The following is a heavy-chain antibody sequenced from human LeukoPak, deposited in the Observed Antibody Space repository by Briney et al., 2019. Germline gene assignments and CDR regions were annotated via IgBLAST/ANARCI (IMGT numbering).Heavy chain of an antibody. V-gene: IGHV5-51*01. J-gene: IGHJ1*01. Sequence: GESLKISCKGSGYSFTSYWIGWVRQMPGKGLEWMGIIYPGDSDTRYSPSFQGQVTISADKSISTAYLQWSSLKASDTAMYYCATEGGDCSSTSCDGPWLEYFQHWGQGTLVTVSS. CDR3: ATEGGDCSSTSCDGPWLEYFQH. D-gene: IGHD2-2*01. CDR2: IYPGDSDT. CDR1: GYSFTSYW.